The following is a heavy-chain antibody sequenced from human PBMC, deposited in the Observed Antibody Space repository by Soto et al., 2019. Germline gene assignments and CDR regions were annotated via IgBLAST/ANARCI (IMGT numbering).Heavy chain of an antibody. CDR2: IYPGDSDT. Sequence: PGESLKISCKGSGYSFTSYWIGWVRQMPGKGLEWMGIIYPGDSDTRYSPSFQGQVTISADKSISTAYLQWSSLKASDTAMYYCARTLGYCSGGSCYSDAFDIWGQGTMVTV. D-gene: IGHD2-15*01. J-gene: IGHJ3*02. CDR3: ARTLGYCSGGSCYSDAFDI. CDR1: GYSFTSYW. V-gene: IGHV5-51*01.